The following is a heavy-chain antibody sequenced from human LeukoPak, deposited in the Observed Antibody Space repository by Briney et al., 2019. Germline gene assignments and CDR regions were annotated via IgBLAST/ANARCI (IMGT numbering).Heavy chain of an antibody. CDR2: ISSNGGSS. J-gene: IGHJ4*02. D-gene: IGHD1-1*01. CDR1: GFTFSAYA. CDR3: VKITSVTGGDC. Sequence: GGSLRLSCSASGFTFSAYAMYWVRQAPGKGLEYVSGISSNGGSSFYADSVKGRFTISRDNTKNTLYLQMSSLRAEDTAVYYCVKITSVTGGDCWGQGTRLTVSS. V-gene: IGHV3-64D*09.